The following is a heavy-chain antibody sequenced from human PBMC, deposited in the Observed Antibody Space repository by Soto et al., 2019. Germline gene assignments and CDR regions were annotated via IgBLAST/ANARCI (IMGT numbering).Heavy chain of an antibody. J-gene: IGHJ5*02. D-gene: IGHD5-12*01. Sequence: QTLSLTCAISGDSVSSNTASWNWIRQSPSRGLEWLGRTYFRSKWYNDYAVSVKSRIIINPDTSNNQFSLQLNSVTPEDTAVYFCAKGDNLGPKTGYAFDPWGQGIMVTVSS. V-gene: IGHV6-1*01. CDR1: GDSVSSNTAS. CDR3: AKGDNLGPKTGYAFDP. CDR2: TYFRSKWYN.